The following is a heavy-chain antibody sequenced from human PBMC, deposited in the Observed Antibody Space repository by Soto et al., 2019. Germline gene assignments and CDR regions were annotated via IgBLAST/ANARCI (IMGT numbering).Heavy chain of an antibody. CDR1: GGTFSSYA. J-gene: IGHJ4*02. V-gene: IGHV1-69*12. CDR2: IIPIFGTA. Sequence: QVQLVQSGAEVKKPGSSVKVSCKASGGTFSSYAISWVRQAPGQGLEWMGGIIPIFGTANYAQKFQGRVTITADESTSKAYMELSSLRSEDTDVYYCARGASDYYDSSGYYAVYWGQGTLVTVSS. D-gene: IGHD3-22*01. CDR3: ARGASDYYDSSGYYAVY.